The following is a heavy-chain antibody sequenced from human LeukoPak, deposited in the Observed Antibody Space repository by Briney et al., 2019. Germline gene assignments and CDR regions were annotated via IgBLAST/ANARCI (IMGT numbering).Heavy chain of an antibody. CDR3: AREITADY. CDR2: ISSSSSFI. D-gene: IGHD1-14*01. Sequence: PGGSLRLSCAASGFTFSSYTMNWVRQAPGRGLEWVSSISSSSSFIYYVDSVRGRFTISRDNAKNSLYLQMNSLRAEDTAVYYCAREITADYWGQGTLVTVSS. V-gene: IGHV3-21*01. CDR1: GFTFSSYT. J-gene: IGHJ4*02.